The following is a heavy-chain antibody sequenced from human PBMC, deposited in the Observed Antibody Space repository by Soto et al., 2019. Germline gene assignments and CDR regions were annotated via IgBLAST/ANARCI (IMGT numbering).Heavy chain of an antibody. V-gene: IGHV3-23*01. J-gene: IGHJ4*02. CDR2: ISGSGGST. CDR3: AKYSFGSGWPKNYFDD. D-gene: IGHD6-19*01. CDR1: GFTFSSYG. Sequence: PGGSLRLSCAASGFTFSSYGMSWVRQAPGKGLEWVSGISGSGGSTYYADSVKGRFTISRDNSKNTLYLQMNSLRAEDTAVYYCAKYSFGSGWPKNYFDDWGQGTLDTGSS.